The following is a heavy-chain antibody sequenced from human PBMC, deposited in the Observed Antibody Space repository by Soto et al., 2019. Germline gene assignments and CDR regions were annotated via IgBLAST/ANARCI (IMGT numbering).Heavy chain of an antibody. V-gene: IGHV1-69*06. CDR1: GATFSSLA. CDR3: ARSPGVFDY. D-gene: IGHD3-10*01. J-gene: IGHJ4*02. Sequence: QVQLVQSGAEVKKPGSSVKVSCKASGATFSSLAISWVRRAPGQGLEWMGGLVPVFGTANYAQKFQDRVTITADKSTSTSYMELSSLRSEDTAVYYCARSPGVFDYWGQGTLVTVSS. CDR2: LVPVFGTA.